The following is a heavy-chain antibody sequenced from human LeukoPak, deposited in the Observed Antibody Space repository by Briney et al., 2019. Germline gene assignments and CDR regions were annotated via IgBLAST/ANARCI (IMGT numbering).Heavy chain of an antibody. D-gene: IGHD3-22*01. J-gene: IGHJ4*02. Sequence: GGSLRLSCAASGFTLSRYWMSWVRQAPRKGLEWVANIKQDGSETYYVDSVKGRFTISRDNAKNSLYLQMNSLRAEDTAVYYCARDKGDYDTSGSLFVFGGQGTLVTVSS. V-gene: IGHV3-7*03. CDR2: IKQDGSET. CDR3: ARDKGDYDTSGSLFVF. CDR1: GFTLSRYW.